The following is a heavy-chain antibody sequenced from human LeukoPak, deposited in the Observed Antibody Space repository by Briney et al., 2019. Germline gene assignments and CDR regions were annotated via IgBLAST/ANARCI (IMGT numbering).Heavy chain of an antibody. D-gene: IGHD3-10*02. Sequence: GGSLRLSCAASGFTFSSYTMTWVRQAPGQGLEWISSISGSRGYTYYADSLKGRFTISRDNAKNSLSLQMNSLRAEDTAVYYCAELGITMIGGVWGKGTTVTISS. CDR3: AELGITMIGGV. CDR1: GFTFSSYT. J-gene: IGHJ6*04. CDR2: ISGSRGYT. V-gene: IGHV3-21*01.